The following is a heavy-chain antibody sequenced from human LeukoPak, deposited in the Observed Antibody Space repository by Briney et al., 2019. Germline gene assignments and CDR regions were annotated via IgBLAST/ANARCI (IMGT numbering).Heavy chain of an antibody. CDR1: GDSISGYF. Sequence: SETLSLTCTVSGDSISGYFWSWIRQPAGKGLEWIGRIYTSGSTNYNPSLKSRVTMSVDTSKNQFSLKLSSVTAADTAVYYCARVPPKVGFREYWYFDLWGRGTLVTVSS. J-gene: IGHJ2*01. CDR3: ARVPPKVGFREYWYFDL. CDR2: IYTSGST. D-gene: IGHD1-26*01. V-gene: IGHV4-4*07.